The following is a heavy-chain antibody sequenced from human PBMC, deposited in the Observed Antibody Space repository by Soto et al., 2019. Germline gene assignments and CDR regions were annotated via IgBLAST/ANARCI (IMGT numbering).Heavy chain of an antibody. CDR1: GYTFTIYG. J-gene: IGHJ6*02. Sequence: GASVKVSCKTSGYTFTIYGISWVRQAPGQGLGWMGWISTYNGNTNYAQKLQSRVTMTTDTSTSTAYMELRSLRSEDTAVYYCARVGITMVRGVITGDYYYGMVVWGQGTTVTVSS. V-gene: IGHV1-18*01. D-gene: IGHD3-10*01. CDR3: ARVGITMVRGVITGDYYYGMVV. CDR2: ISTYNGNT.